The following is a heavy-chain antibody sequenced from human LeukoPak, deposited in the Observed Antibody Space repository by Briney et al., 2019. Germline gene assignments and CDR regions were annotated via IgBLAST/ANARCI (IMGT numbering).Heavy chain of an antibody. CDR2: ISYDGSNK. J-gene: IGHJ4*02. D-gene: IGHD3-10*01. CDR3: AKGYGSGSYFDY. V-gene: IGHV3-30*18. CDR1: GFTFSSYG. Sequence: GGSLRLSCAVSGFTFSSYGMHWVRQAPGKGLEWVAVISYDGSNKYYADSVKGRFTISRDNSKNTLYLQMNSLRAEDTAVYYCAKGYGSGSYFDYWGQGTLVTVSS.